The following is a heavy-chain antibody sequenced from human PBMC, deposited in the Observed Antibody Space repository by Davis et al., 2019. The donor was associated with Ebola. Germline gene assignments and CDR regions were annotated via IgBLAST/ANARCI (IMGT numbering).Heavy chain of an antibody. Sequence: GSLRPLCSASGIHLSSHLMSRVPPAPGKGPEWVANIKQDGSEKYYVDSVKGRFTISRDNAKNSLYLQMNSLRAEDTAVYYCVTENWYRFESWGQGTLVTVSS. CDR3: VTENWYRFES. CDR2: IKQDGSEK. D-gene: IGHD1/OR15-1a*01. J-gene: IGHJ4*02. CDR1: GIHLSSHL. V-gene: IGHV3-7*01.